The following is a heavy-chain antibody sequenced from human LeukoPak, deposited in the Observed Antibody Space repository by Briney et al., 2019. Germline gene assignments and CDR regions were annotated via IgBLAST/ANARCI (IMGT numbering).Heavy chain of an antibody. Sequence: GGSLRLSCAASGFTFSNSWMSWVRQAPGKGLEWVGRIKSKTDGGTTDYAAPVKGRFTISRDDSKNTLYLQMNSLKTEDTAVYYCTTDPTRATGTKPGSYYYYYYMDVWGKGTTVTVSS. CDR2: IKSKTDGGTT. CDR1: GFTFSNSW. D-gene: IGHD1-1*01. J-gene: IGHJ6*03. CDR3: TTDPTRATGTKPGSYYYYYYMDV. V-gene: IGHV3-15*01.